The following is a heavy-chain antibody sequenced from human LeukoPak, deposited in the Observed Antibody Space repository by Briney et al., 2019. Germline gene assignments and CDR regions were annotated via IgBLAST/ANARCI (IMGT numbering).Heavy chain of an antibody. D-gene: IGHD6-13*01. CDR3: AKDSLYSSSWYSYLNWFDP. Sequence: GGSLRLSCVVSGFTFSSNAMSWVRQAPGKGLEWVSAISGSGGSTYYADSVKGRFTISRDNSKNTLYLQMNSLRAEDTAVYYCAKDSLYSSSWYSYLNWFDPWGQGTLVTVSS. CDR1: GFTFSSNA. J-gene: IGHJ5*02. V-gene: IGHV3-23*01. CDR2: ISGSGGST.